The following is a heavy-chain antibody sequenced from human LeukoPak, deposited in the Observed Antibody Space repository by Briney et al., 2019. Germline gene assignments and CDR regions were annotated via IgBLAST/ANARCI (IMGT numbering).Heavy chain of an antibody. CDR2: ISSSGSTI. CDR1: GFTFSSYE. V-gene: IGHV3-48*03. D-gene: IGHD6-6*01. Sequence: GCSLRLSCAASGFTFSSYEMNRVRLAPGERLEGVSYISSSGSTIYYADSVKGRCTISRDNAKSSLYLQMNSLRAEDTAVYYCARVGAALDWGQGTLVTVSS. J-gene: IGHJ4*02. CDR3: ARVGAALD.